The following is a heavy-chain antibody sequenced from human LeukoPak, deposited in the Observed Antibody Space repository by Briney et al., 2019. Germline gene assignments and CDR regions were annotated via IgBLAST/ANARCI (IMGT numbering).Heavy chain of an antibody. Sequence: ASVKVSCKVSGYTVTEFSIHWVRQAPGKGLEWLGGYDPDDAETVFARKFQGRVTMTEDTSTNTAYIELTSLISEDTAVYYCATGQTTPVLVDTLHFWGQGTLVTVSS. J-gene: IGHJ4*02. CDR2: YDPDDAET. V-gene: IGHV1-24*01. CDR1: GYTVTEFS. D-gene: IGHD4-17*01. CDR3: ATGQTTPVLVDTLHF.